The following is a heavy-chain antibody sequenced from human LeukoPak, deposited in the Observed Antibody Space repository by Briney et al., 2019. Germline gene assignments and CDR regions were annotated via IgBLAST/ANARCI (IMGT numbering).Heavy chain of an antibody. Sequence: GVSLRLSCAASGFTFSSYWMSWVRQVPGKGLEWVANIKQDGSEKYYVDSVKGRFTISRDNAKNSLYLQMNSLRAEDTAVYYCARVSTMVRGAVDYWGQGTLVTVSS. V-gene: IGHV3-7*01. J-gene: IGHJ4*02. CDR2: IKQDGSEK. CDR1: GFTFSSYW. CDR3: ARVSTMVRGAVDY. D-gene: IGHD3-10*01.